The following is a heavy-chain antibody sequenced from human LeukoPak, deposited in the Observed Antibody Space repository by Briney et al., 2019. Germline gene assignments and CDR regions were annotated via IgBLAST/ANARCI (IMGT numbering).Heavy chain of an antibody. CDR1: GFTFSRYS. V-gene: IGHV3-21*01. D-gene: IGHD5-18*01. Sequence: GSLRLFFAGSGFTFSRYSMNWVRQAPGEGVEGVSSISSSSSYIYYADPVKGRFTISRDNAKNSLYLQMNSLRAEDTAVYYCARGSYGFFDCWGQGTLVTVSS. CDR3: ARGSYGFFDC. CDR2: ISSSSSYI. J-gene: IGHJ4*02.